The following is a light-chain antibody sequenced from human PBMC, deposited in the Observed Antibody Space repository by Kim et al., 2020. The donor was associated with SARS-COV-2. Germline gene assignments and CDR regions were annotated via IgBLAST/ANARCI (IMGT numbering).Light chain of an antibody. V-gene: IGKV1-17*01. CDR2: GAS. J-gene: IGKJ5*01. CDR1: QDIRND. Sequence: GDRVTITGRASQDIRNDLGWYQQNPGRAPKRLIYGASSVQSGVPSRFSGSGSGTEFTLTISSLQPEDFATYFCLQHNTYPITFGQGTRLEIK. CDR3: LQHNTYPIT.